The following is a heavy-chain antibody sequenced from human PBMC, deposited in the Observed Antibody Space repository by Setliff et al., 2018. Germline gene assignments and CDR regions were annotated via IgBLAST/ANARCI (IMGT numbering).Heavy chain of an antibody. Sequence: GASVKVSCKASGYTFTTYYMHWVRQAPGQGLEWMGIINPSGGYANYAQKFQGRVTMTRDTSTSTVYMELSSLRSEDTAVYYCARAPLESGYNYGQGHYFDYWGQGTQVTVSS. CDR1: GYTFTTYY. V-gene: IGHV1-46*01. CDR3: ARAPLESGYNYGQGHYFDY. J-gene: IGHJ4*02. CDR2: INPSGGYA. D-gene: IGHD5-18*01.